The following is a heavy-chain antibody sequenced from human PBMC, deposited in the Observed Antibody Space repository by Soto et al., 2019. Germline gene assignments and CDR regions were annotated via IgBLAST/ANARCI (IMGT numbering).Heavy chain of an antibody. CDR3: ARDLGVGYYDFWSGYLGYNWFDP. CDR2: IYYSGST. CDR1: GGSISSYY. D-gene: IGHD3-3*01. J-gene: IGHJ5*02. Sequence: SETLSLTCTVSGGSISSYYWSWIRQPPGKGLEWIGYIYYSGSTNYNPSLKSRVTISVDTSKNQFSLKLSSVTAADTAVYYCARDLGVGYYDFWSGYLGYNWFDPWGQGTLVTV. V-gene: IGHV4-59*01.